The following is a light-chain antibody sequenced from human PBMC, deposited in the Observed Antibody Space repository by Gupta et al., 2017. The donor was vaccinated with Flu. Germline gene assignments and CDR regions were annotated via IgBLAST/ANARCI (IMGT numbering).Light chain of an antibody. V-gene: IGKV1-39*01. CDR1: QAISIY. Sequence: PFSLSASVGDRVTIACRASQAISIYLNWYQQRPGKVPSLLIYNTSTLQSGVPSRFSGSGSGTDFTLTITRLQPEDFGTYYCQQTDSNSWTFGQGTKV. CDR2: NTS. J-gene: IGKJ1*01. CDR3: QQTDSNSWT.